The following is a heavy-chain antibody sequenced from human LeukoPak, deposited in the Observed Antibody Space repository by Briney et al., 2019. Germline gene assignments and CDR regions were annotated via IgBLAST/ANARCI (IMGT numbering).Heavy chain of an antibody. CDR1: GFTFSSYA. D-gene: IGHD4-17*01. J-gene: IGHJ3*02. CDR3: AKSYGDYSLAAFDI. Sequence: GGSLRLSCAASGFTFSSYAMHWVRQAPGKGLEWVAVISYDGSNKYYADSVKGRFTISRDNSKNTLYLQMNSLRAEDTAVYYCAKSYGDYSLAAFDIWGQGTMVTVSS. V-gene: IGHV3-30-3*02. CDR2: ISYDGSNK.